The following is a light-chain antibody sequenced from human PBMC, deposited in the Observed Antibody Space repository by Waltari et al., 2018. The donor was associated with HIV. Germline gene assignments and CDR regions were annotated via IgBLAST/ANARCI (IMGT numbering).Light chain of an antibody. CDR3: CSYADNYTWV. Sequence: QSALTQPRSMSGSPGQSVTISCTGTSSDVGGYNYVSWYQQHPGKAPKLMIFDVNKWPSGFPDRFSGSKSGNTASLTISGLQAEDEADYYCCSYADNYTWVFGGGTKLTVL. V-gene: IGLV2-11*01. CDR2: DVN. J-gene: IGLJ3*02. CDR1: SSDVGGYNY.